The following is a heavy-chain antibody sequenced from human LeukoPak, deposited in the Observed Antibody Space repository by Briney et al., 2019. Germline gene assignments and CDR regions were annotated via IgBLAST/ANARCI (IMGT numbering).Heavy chain of an antibody. Sequence: GASVKVSCKASGYTFTSYGISWVRQAPGQGLEWMGWISAYNGNTNYAQKLQGRVTMTTDTSTSTAYMELRSLRSDDTAVYYRARDVTYYYDSSGYLGAFDIWGQGTMVTVSS. J-gene: IGHJ3*02. CDR2: ISAYNGNT. CDR1: GYTFTSYG. D-gene: IGHD3-22*01. CDR3: ARDVTYYYDSSGYLGAFDI. V-gene: IGHV1-18*01.